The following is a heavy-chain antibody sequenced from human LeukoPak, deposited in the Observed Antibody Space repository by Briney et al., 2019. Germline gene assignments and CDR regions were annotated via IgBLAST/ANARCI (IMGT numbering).Heavy chain of an antibody. D-gene: IGHD3-22*01. V-gene: IGHV4-59*01. CDR2: IYYSGTT. CDR3: ARGVVAITPRD. Sequence: TSETLSLTCPVSGGSISSDYWSWVRQSPGKGLEWIGYIYYSGTTNYSPSLKGRVTISVDTSRNQFSLKLSSVTAADTAVYYCARGVVAITPRDWGQGTLVTVSS. J-gene: IGHJ4*02. CDR1: GGSISSDY.